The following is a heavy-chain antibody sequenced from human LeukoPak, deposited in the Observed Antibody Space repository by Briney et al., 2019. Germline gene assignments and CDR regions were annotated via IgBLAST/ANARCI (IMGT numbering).Heavy chain of an antibody. CDR2: IKRDGNEK. CDR3: AGNYYYDTTGYNPLNY. D-gene: IGHD3-22*01. J-gene: IGHJ4*02. CDR1: GFTFSRHW. V-gene: IGHV3-7*01. Sequence: GGSLRLSCVASGFTFSRHWMSWVRQAPGKGLEWVANIKRDGNEKNYVDSVKGRLTISRDNAKNSVDLQMSSLRAEDTAVYYCAGNYYYDTTGYNPLNYWGQGTLVTVSS.